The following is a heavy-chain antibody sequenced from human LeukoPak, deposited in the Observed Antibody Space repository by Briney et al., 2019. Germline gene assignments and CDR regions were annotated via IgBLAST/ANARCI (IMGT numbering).Heavy chain of an antibody. V-gene: IGHV3-21*01. CDR1: GFTFSSYS. J-gene: IGHJ6*03. CDR3: ARCTLDYYYMDV. D-gene: IGHD1-1*01. Sequence: GGSLRLSCAASGFTFSSYSMNWVRQAPGKGLEWVSSISSSSSYIYYADSVKGRFTISRDNAKNSLYLQMNSLRAEDTAVYYCARCTLDYYYMDVWGKGTTVTVSS. CDR2: ISSSSSYI.